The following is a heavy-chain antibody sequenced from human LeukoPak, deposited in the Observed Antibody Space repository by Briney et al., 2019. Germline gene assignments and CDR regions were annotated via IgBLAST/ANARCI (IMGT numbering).Heavy chain of an antibody. CDR2: IYYSGST. D-gene: IGHD3-9*01. Sequence: PSETLSLTCTVSGGSISSGGYYWRWIRQHPGKGLEWIGYIYYSGSTYYNPSLKSRVTISVDTSKNQFSLKLSSVTAADTAVYYCARGAILTGLDYGGQGTLVTVSA. CDR3: ARGAILTGLDY. CDR1: GGSISSGGYY. V-gene: IGHV4-31*03. J-gene: IGHJ4*02.